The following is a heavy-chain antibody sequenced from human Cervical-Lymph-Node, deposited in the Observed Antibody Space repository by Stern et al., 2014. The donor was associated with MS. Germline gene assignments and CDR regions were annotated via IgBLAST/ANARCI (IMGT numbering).Heavy chain of an antibody. Sequence: VQLVESGAEVKKPGSSVKVSCKASGDTLSSFAISWVRQAPGQGLEWMGGIIPIFGTSNNAEKFQGRVTITADESTSTVYMELSSLRSEDTAVYYCARDNHDNGMDVWGQGTTVTVSS. J-gene: IGHJ6*02. V-gene: IGHV1-69*01. CDR1: GDTLSSFA. CDR3: ARDNHDNGMDV. CDR2: IIPIFGTS. D-gene: IGHD1-1*01.